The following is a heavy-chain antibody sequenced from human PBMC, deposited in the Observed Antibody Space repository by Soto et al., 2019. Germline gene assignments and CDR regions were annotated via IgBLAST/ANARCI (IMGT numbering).Heavy chain of an antibody. Sequence: KSSETLSLTCTVSGGSISNYYWSWIRQSAEKRLEWIGRVSSTGSSYYNPSLKSRVTISVDTSKNQVSLNLTSVTAADTAVYYCARGVPAAGTDWFDPWGQGTLVTV. V-gene: IGHV4-4*07. J-gene: IGHJ5*02. CDR1: GGSISNYY. CDR3: ARGVPAAGTDWFDP. CDR2: VSSTGSS. D-gene: IGHD6-13*01.